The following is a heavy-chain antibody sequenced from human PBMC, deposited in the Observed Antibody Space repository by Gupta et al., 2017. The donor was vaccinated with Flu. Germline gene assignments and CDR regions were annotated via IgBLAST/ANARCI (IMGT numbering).Heavy chain of an antibody. V-gene: IGHV4-31*03. Sequence: QVQLQESGPGLVKPSQTLSLTCTVSGGSISSGGYYWSWIRQHPGKGLEWIGYIYYSGSTYYNPSLKSRVTISVDTSKNQFSLKLSSVTAADTAVYYCARDSLSGGRGAPPQGGGAIFDYWGQGTLVTVSS. CDR1: GGSISSGGYY. D-gene: IGHD3-10*01. J-gene: IGHJ4*02. CDR2: IYYSGST. CDR3: ARDSLSGGRGAPPQGGGAIFDY.